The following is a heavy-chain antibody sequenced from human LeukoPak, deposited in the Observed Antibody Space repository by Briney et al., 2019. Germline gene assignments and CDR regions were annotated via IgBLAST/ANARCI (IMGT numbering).Heavy chain of an antibody. V-gene: IGHV1-46*01. Sequence: ASVKVSCKASGYTFTSYYMHWVRQAPGQGLEWMGIINPSGGSTSYAQKFQGRVTMTRDTSTSTVYMELSSLRSEDTAVYYCARGGCSSTSCYKAALDYWGQGTLVTVSS. CDR2: INPSGGST. D-gene: IGHD2-2*02. J-gene: IGHJ4*02. CDR3: ARGGCSSTSCYKAALDY. CDR1: GYTFTSYY.